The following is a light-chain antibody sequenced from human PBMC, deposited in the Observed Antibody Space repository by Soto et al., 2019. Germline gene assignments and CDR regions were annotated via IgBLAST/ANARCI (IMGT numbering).Light chain of an antibody. CDR3: QQRSNWPWT. V-gene: IGKV3-11*01. Sequence: EIVLTQSPATLSLSPGERATISCRASQSVSNFLAWYQQKPGQAPRLLISDASNRATGIPGRFSGSGSGTDFSLTISSLEPEDFAVYYCQQRSNWPWTFGQGTKVEIK. CDR2: DAS. J-gene: IGKJ1*01. CDR1: QSVSNF.